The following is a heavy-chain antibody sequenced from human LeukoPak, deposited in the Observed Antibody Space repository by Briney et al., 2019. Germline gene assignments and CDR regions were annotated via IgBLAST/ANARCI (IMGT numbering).Heavy chain of an antibody. CDR2: IYYSGST. D-gene: IGHD6-13*01. V-gene: IGHV4-31*03. Sequence: SETLSLTCTVSGGSISSGGYYWSWLRQHPGKGLEWIGYIYYSGSTYYNPSLKSRVTISGDSSKNQFSLKLSSETAADTAVYYCARVMGEAAGMWFDPWGQGALV. CDR1: GGSISSGGYY. J-gene: IGHJ5*02. CDR3: ARVMGEAAGMWFDP.